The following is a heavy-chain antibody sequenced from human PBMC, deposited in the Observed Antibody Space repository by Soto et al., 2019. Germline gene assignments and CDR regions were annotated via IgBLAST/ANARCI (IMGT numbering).Heavy chain of an antibody. J-gene: IGHJ6*03. V-gene: IGHV5-51*01. CDR1: GYSFTSYW. Sequence: GESLKISCKGSGYSFTSYWIGWVRQMPGKGLEWMGIIYPGDSDTRYSPSFQGQVTISADKSISTAYLQWSSLKASDTAMYYCAREGLDGSVDYYYYYMDVWGKGTTVTVSS. D-gene: IGHD3-10*01. CDR3: AREGLDGSVDYYYYYMDV. CDR2: IYPGDSDT.